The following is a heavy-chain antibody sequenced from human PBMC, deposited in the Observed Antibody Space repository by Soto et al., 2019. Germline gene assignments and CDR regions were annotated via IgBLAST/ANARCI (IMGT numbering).Heavy chain of an antibody. CDR2: IYNSVNT. CDR3: ARGPSGDKVDY. D-gene: IGHD3-10*01. V-gene: IGHV4-30-4*01. CDR1: GDSISNGYYT. Sequence: QVQLQESGPGLVEPSQTLSLTCTVSGDSISNGYYTWSWIRQPPGKDLEWIGHIYNSVNTYSNPSLKSRVTLHADTSNNQFSLKLSSVTAADTAGYYCARGPSGDKVDYWGQGTLVTVSS. J-gene: IGHJ4*02.